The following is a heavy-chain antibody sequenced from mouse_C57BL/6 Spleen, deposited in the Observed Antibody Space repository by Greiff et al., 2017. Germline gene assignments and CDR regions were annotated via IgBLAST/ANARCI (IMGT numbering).Heavy chain of an antibody. V-gene: IGHV5-9-1*02. CDR3: TREGGYDGIAY. D-gene: IGHD2-2*01. J-gene: IGHJ3*01. CDR2: ISSGGDYI. Sequence: EVKVVESGEGLVKPGGSLKLSCAASGFTFSSYAMSWVRQTPEKRLEWVAYISSGGDYIYYADTVKGRFTISRDNARNTLYLQMSSLKSEDTAMYYCTREGGYDGIAYWGQGTLVTVSA. CDR1: GFTFSSYA.